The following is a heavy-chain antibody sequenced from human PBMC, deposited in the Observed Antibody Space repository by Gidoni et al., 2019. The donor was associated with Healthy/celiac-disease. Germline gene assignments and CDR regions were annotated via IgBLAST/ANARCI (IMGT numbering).Heavy chain of an antibody. J-gene: IGHJ3*02. D-gene: IGHD2-8*01. CDR2: ISSSGSTI. CDR3: ARVLQPIVLMVYVDAFDI. V-gene: IGHV3-48*03. Sequence: EVQLVESGGGLVQPGGSLRLSCAASGFPFGSYEMNWVRQAPGKGLEWVSYISSSGSTIYYADSVKGRFTISRDNAKNSLYLQMNSLRAEDTAVYYCARVLQPIVLMVYVDAFDIWGQGTMVTVSS. CDR1: GFPFGSYE.